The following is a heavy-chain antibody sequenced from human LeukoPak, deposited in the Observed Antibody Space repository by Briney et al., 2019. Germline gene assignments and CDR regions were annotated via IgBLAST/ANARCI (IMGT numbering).Heavy chain of an antibody. J-gene: IGHJ5*01. CDR3: AKGGHYSFFES. CDR2: VSGKGDET. Sequence: PGGSLTQTCAASGLIFRNYAITWVRQAPGKGLEWVSTVSGKGDETFYADSVKSRFTLSRDNSKNAFYLQMNSLRAEDTAVYYCAKGGHYSFFESWGARTLVTVSS. CDR1: GLIFRNYA. V-gene: IGHV3-23*01. D-gene: IGHD3-10*01.